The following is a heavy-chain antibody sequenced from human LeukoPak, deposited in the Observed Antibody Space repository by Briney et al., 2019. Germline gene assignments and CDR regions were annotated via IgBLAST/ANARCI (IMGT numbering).Heavy chain of an antibody. D-gene: IGHD3-22*01. Sequence: ASVKVSCKASGYTFTSYGISWVRQAPGQGPEWMGWISAYNGNTNYAQKLQGRVTMTTDTSTSTAYMELRSLRSDDTAVYYCARRHYDSSGYFYYYYGMDVWGQGTTVTVSS. CDR3: ARRHYDSSGYFYYYYGMDV. V-gene: IGHV1-18*01. CDR2: ISAYNGNT. CDR1: GYTFTSYG. J-gene: IGHJ6*02.